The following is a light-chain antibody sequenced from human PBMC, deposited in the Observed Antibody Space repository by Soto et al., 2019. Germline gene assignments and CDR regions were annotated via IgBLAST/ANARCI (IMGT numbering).Light chain of an antibody. V-gene: IGKV1-13*02. J-gene: IGKJ5*01. CDR1: QGVGRA. Sequence: AIQLTQSPSSLSASVGDRVIITCRASQGVGRALAWYQQKPGKSPKLLIYDASILETGAPARFSGSGSGTDFTLTIITLQPEDFATYYCQQFNGDPSFGQGTRLDIK. CDR3: QQFNGDPS. CDR2: DAS.